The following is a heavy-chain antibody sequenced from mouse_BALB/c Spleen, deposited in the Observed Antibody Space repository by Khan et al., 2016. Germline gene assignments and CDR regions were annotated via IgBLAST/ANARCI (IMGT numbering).Heavy chain of an antibody. CDR2: INPSNGRS. CDR1: GYTFTRYW. J-gene: IGHJ4*01. CDR3: AALAMGY. V-gene: IGHV1S81*02. Sequence: QVQLQQPGAELVRPGASVKLSCKATGYTFTRYWMHWVNQRPGQGLEWIGEINPSNGRSNYNEKFKSKATLTVDKSSSTAYMQLSSLTSEDSAVCYCAALAMGYWGQGTSVTVSS.